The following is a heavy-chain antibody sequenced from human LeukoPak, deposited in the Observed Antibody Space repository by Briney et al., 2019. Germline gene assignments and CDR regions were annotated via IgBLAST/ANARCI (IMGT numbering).Heavy chain of an antibody. J-gene: IGHJ5*02. V-gene: IGHV3-73*01. CDR3: TRHRSGSSSTNWFDP. D-gene: IGHD1-26*01. CDR1: GFTFSGSA. CDR2: IRSKANSYAT. Sequence: QPGGSLRLSCAASGFTFSGSAMHWVRQASGKGLEWVGRIRSKANSYATAYAASVKGRFTISRDDSKNTAYLQMNSLKTEDTAVYYCTRHRSGSSSTNWFDPWGQGTLVTVSP.